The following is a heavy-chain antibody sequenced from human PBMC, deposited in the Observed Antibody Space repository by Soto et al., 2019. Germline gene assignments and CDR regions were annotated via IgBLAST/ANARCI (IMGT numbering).Heavy chain of an antibody. D-gene: IGHD3-22*01. V-gene: IGHV4-59*01. CDR1: GGPLSSYY. CDR2: IYYLGST. J-gene: IGHJ4*02. Sequence: ASETLSLTCTVSGGPLSSYYWSWIRQPPGRGLEWIGNIYYLGSTNYNPSLESRVTMSVDTSKNQFSLKLRSVTAADTAVYYCAGVGYYYESGGHYFPDYWGRGTLVTVSS. CDR3: AGVGYYYESGGHYFPDY.